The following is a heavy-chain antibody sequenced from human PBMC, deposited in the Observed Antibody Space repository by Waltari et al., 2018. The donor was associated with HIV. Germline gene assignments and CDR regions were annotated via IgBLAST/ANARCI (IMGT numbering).Heavy chain of an antibody. V-gene: IGHV3-30*18. CDR1: GFTFRSYG. J-gene: IGHJ6*02. D-gene: IGHD1-26*01. CDR2: ISYNGSNK. CDR3: AKEPYTGTYYYYGMDV. Sequence: VQLVESGGGVVQPGRSRRLSCAAAGFTFRSYGMHWVRQARGKGLEWVAVISYNGSNKCYADSVKGRFTISRDNSKNTLYLQMNSLRAEDTAVYYCAKEPYTGTYYYYGMDVWGQGTTVTVSS.